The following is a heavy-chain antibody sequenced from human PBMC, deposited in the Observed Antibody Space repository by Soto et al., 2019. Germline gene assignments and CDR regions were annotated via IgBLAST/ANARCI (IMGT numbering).Heavy chain of an antibody. V-gene: IGHV3-11*05. CDR3: ARDMFDCSGGRCYSGDY. D-gene: IGHD2-15*01. CDR1: GFTFSDYY. J-gene: IGHJ4*02. CDR2: ISSSSSYT. Sequence: QVQLVESGGGLVKPGGSLRLSCAASGFTFSDYYMSWIRQAPGKGLEWVSYISSSSSYTNYADSVKGRFTISRDNAKNSRYLQMNSLRAENTAVYYCARDMFDCSGGRCYSGDYWGQGTLVTVSS.